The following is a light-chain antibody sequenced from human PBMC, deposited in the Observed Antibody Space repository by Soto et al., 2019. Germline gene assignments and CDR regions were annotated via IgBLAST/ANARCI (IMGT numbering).Light chain of an antibody. V-gene: IGKV3-15*01. CDR2: GAS. CDR3: QQYNTWLWT. Sequence: EVVMTQSPATLSVSPGERATLSCRASQSVNANLAWYQQKPGQAPRLLIHGASNRATGIPARFSGSGFGTDFILTITSLLSEDFAVYYCQQYNTWLWTLGQGTKVEI. CDR1: QSVNAN. J-gene: IGKJ1*01.